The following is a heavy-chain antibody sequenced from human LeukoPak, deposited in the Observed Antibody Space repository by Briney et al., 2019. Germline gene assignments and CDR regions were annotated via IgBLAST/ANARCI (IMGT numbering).Heavy chain of an antibody. V-gene: IGHV3-23*01. CDR2: ISGSGGST. Sequence: GGSLRLSCAASGFTFSSYAMSWVRQAPGKGLEWVSAISGSGGSTYYVDSVKGRFTISRDNSKNTLYLQMNSLRAEDTAVYYCAKVGAAATGFPFDYWGQGTLVTVSS. J-gene: IGHJ4*02. D-gene: IGHD2-15*01. CDR3: AKVGAAATGFPFDY. CDR1: GFTFSSYA.